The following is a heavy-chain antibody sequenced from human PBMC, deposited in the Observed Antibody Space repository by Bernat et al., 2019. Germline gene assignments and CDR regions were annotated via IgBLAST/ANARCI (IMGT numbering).Heavy chain of an antibody. CDR3: ARAPGGMDV. CDR1: GYTFSSYA. CDR2: INAGNGNT. V-gene: IGHV1-3*01. J-gene: IGHJ6*02. Sequence: QVQFVQSGAEVKKPGASVKVSCKASGYTFSSYAMHWVRQAPGQSLEWMGWINAGNGNTKYSQKLQDRVTITRDTSTSTVYMELSSLRSEDTAVYYCARAPGGMDVWGQGTTVTVSS.